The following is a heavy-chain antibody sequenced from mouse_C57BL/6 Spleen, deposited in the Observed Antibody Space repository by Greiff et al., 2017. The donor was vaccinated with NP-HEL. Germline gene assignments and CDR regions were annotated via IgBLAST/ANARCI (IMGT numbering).Heavy chain of an antibody. CDR3: ARSGGSSYYYAMDY. CDR1: GYAFSSSW. Sequence: VKLMESGPELVKPGASVKISCKASGYAFSSSWMNWVKQRPGKGLEWIGRIYPGDGDTNYNGKFKGKATLTADKSSSTAYMQLSSLTSEDSAVYFCARSGGSSYYYAMDYWGQGTSVTVSS. J-gene: IGHJ4*01. CDR2: IYPGDGDT. V-gene: IGHV1-82*01. D-gene: IGHD1-1*01.